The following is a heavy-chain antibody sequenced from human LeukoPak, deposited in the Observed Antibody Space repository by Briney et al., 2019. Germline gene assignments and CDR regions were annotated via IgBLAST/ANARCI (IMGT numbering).Heavy chain of an antibody. J-gene: IGHJ4*02. Sequence: PGGSLRLSCAASGFTFSSYAMHWVRQAPGKGLEWVAVISYDGSNKYYADSVKGRFTTSRDNSKNTLYLQMNSLRAEDTAAYYCARDHSRIAAAGTFGYWGQGTLVTVSS. CDR1: GFTFSSYA. V-gene: IGHV3-30*04. D-gene: IGHD6-13*01. CDR2: ISYDGSNK. CDR3: ARDHSRIAAAGTFGY.